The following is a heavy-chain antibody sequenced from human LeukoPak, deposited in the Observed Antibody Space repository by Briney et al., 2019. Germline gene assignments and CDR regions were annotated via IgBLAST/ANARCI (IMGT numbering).Heavy chain of an antibody. V-gene: IGHV1-2*06. D-gene: IGHD6-13*01. CDR3: AIGMAAAGTFEY. Sequence: ASVKVSCKASGYTFTAYYLYWVRQAPGQGLEWMGRINPNSGSTEYEQKFQGRLTMIRDKSISTAYMELSSLRSDDTAVYYCAIGMAAAGTFEYWGQGTLATVSS. CDR1: GYTFTAYY. CDR2: INPNSGST. J-gene: IGHJ4*02.